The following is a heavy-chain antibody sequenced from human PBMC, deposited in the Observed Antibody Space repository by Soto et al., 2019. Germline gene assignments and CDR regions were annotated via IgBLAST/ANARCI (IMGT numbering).Heavy chain of an antibody. CDR3: AKDRPITSYIAAAGTWAFDI. CDR2: ISWNSGSI. J-gene: IGHJ3*02. D-gene: IGHD6-13*01. CDR1: GFTFDDYA. Sequence: GGSLRLSCAASGFTFDDYAMHWVRQAPGKGLEWVSGISWNSGSIGYADSVKGRFTISRDNAKNSLYLQMNSLRAEDTALYYCAKDRPITSYIAAAGTWAFDIWGQGTMVTVSS. V-gene: IGHV3-9*01.